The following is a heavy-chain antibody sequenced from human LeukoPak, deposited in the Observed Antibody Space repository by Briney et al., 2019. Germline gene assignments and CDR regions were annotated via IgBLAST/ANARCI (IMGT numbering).Heavy chain of an antibody. CDR2: FHYSGST. CDR1: GGSISSYY. Sequence: SETLSLTCTVSGGSISSYYWSWIRQPPGKGLEWIGYFHYSGSTNHNPSLKSRVTISVDTSKNQFSLKLSSVTAADTAVYYCARTAARYYMDVWGKGTTATVSS. CDR3: ARTAARYYMDV. J-gene: IGHJ6*03. D-gene: IGHD6-6*01. V-gene: IGHV4-59*01.